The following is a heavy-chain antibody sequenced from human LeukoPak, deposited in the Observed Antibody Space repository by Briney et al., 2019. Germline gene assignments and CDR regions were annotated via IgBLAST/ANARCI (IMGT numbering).Heavy chain of an antibody. CDR1: GFTFSTYW. D-gene: IGHD2-15*01. CDR3: ARDLYCSGGTCYRAFDI. Sequence: GGSLRLSCAASGFTFSTYWMHWVRQAPGKGLVWVSRINGVGRSTSHADSVKGRFTISRDNSENTVYFQMNSLRAEDTALYYCARDLYCSGGTCYRAFDIWGQGTMVTVSS. CDR2: INGVGRST. V-gene: IGHV3-74*01. J-gene: IGHJ3*02.